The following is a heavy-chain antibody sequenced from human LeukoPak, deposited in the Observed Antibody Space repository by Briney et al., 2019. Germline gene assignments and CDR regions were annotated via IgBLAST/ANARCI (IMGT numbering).Heavy chain of an antibody. CDR2: IYYSGST. CDR1: GGSISSYH. D-gene: IGHD3-22*01. V-gene: IGHV4-59*01. Sequence: SETLSLTCTVSGGSISSYHWSWIRQPPGKGLEWIGYIYYSGSTNYNPSLKSRVTISVDTSKNQFSLKLSSVTAADTAVYYCARDRHYYDSSGYLLYGMDVWGQGTTVTVSS. J-gene: IGHJ6*02. CDR3: ARDRHYYDSSGYLLYGMDV.